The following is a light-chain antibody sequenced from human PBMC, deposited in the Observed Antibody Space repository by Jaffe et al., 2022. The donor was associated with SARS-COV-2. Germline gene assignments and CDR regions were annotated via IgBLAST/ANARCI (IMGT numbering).Light chain of an antibody. CDR2: LAS. CDR3: MQFLQTPSIT. J-gene: IGKJ5*01. V-gene: IGKV2-28*01. Sequence: EIVMSQSPLSLPVTPGEPASISCRSSQSLLQSNGHNYLDWYVQKPGQSPQLLIYLASNRASGVPDRFSGSGSGTDFTLKISRVEAEDVGVYYCMQFLQTPSITFGQGTRLEIK. CDR1: QSLLQSNGHNY.